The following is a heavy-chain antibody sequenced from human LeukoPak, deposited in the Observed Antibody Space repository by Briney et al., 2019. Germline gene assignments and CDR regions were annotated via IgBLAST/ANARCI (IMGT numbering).Heavy chain of an antibody. Sequence: PGGSLRLSCAAPGFTFSSYAMSWVRQAPGKGLEWVSAISGSGGSTYYADSVKGRFTISRDNSKNTLYLQMNSLRAEDTAVYYCAKVGASTVTTPKTFDYWGQGTLVTVSS. D-gene: IGHD4-17*01. J-gene: IGHJ4*02. CDR1: GFTFSSYA. CDR3: AKVGASTVTTPKTFDY. V-gene: IGHV3-23*01. CDR2: ISGSGGST.